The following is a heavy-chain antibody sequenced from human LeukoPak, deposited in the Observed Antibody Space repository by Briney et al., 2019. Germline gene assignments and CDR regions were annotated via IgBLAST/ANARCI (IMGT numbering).Heavy chain of an antibody. V-gene: IGHV3-7*01. J-gene: IGHJ2*01. CDR1: GFTFSSYE. Sequence: GGSLRLSCAASGFTFSSYEMNWVRQAPGKGLEWVANIKQDGSEKSSVDSVKGRFTISRDNAKNSLYVQMNSLRVEDTAVYYCARDRSRILTGYSSYWYFDLWGRGTLVTVSS. D-gene: IGHD3-9*01. CDR2: IKQDGSEK. CDR3: ARDRSRILTGYSSYWYFDL.